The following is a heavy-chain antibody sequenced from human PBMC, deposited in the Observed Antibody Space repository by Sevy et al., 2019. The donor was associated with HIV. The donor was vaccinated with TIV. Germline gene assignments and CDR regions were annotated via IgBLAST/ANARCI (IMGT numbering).Heavy chain of an antibody. V-gene: IGHV3-30-3*01. CDR1: GFTFSSYD. J-gene: IGHJ5*02. CDR3: ARDQHDYGGNLRTGWFDH. CDR2: ISYDGSTK. D-gene: IGHD4-17*01. Sequence: GGSLRLSCAASGFTFSSYDMHWVRQAPGRGLEWVAVISYDGSTKYYADSVKGRFTISRDNSKNTLFLQMISLRPEDTSVYYCARDQHDYGGNLRTGWFDHWGQGTLVTVSS.